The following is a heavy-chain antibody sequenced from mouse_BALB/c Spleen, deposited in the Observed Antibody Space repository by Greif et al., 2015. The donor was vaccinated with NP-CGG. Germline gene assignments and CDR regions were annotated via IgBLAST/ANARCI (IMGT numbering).Heavy chain of an antibody. Sequence: QVQLQQSGAELVKPGASVKLSCKASGYTFTSYYMYWVKQRPGQGLEWIGEINPSNGGTNFNEKFKSKATLTVDKSSSTAYMQLSSLTSEDSAVYYCTRDSLHYAMDYWGQGTSVTVSS. J-gene: IGHJ4*01. CDR1: GYTFTSYY. V-gene: IGHV1S81*02. D-gene: IGHD1-1*01. CDR3: TRDSLHYAMDY. CDR2: INPSNGGT.